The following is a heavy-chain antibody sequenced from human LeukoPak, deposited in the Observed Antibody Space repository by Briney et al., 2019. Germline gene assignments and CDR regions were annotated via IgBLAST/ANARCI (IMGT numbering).Heavy chain of an antibody. V-gene: IGHV1-18*01. Sequence: ASLKVSCKASGYTFTSYGISWVRQAPGQGLEWMGLISIHNGKINYAQKLQGRVTMTTDTSTSTAYMELRSLRSDDTAVYYCARNGGATTVSPPLFDYWGQGTLVTVSS. CDR1: GYTFTSYG. CDR3: ARNGGATTVSPPLFDY. J-gene: IGHJ4*02. CDR2: ISIHNGKI. D-gene: IGHD1-26*01.